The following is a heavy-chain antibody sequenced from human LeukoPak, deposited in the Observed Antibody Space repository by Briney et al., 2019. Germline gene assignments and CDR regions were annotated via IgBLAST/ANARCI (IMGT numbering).Heavy chain of an antibody. CDR3: ARPLYESSGYYYS. J-gene: IGHJ5*02. CDR2: IQSDGSR. Sequence: GGSLRLSCAASGFTFSSYWMHWVRQAPGKGLEWVSRIQSDGSRTYADSARGRFTISRDNAKNTLYLQMNSLRVEDTAVYYCARPLYESSGYYYSWGQGTLVTISS. D-gene: IGHD3-22*01. V-gene: IGHV3-74*01. CDR1: GFTFSSYW.